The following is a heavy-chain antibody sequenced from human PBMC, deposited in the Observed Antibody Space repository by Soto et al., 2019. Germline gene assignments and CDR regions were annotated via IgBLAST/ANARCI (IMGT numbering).Heavy chain of an antibody. Sequence: SVKVSCKASGGTFSSYAISWVRQAPGQGLEWMGGIIPIFGTANYAQKFQGRATITADESTSTAYMELSSLRSEDTAVYYCATLRDYDFWSGKVGDYYYGMDVWGQGTTVTVSS. CDR1: GGTFSSYA. CDR2: IIPIFGTA. CDR3: ATLRDYDFWSGKVGDYYYGMDV. V-gene: IGHV1-69*13. J-gene: IGHJ6*02. D-gene: IGHD3-3*01.